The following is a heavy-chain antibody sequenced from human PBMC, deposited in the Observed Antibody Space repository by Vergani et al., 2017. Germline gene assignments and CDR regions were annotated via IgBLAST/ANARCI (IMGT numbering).Heavy chain of an antibody. J-gene: IGHJ4*02. D-gene: IGHD6-6*01. CDR1: GFTFSSYA. CDR2: ISGSGGST. CDR3: AKTALIAARFHPFYFDY. V-gene: IGHV3-23*01. Sequence: EVQLLESGGGLVQPGGSLRLSCAASGFTFSSYAMSWVRQAPGKGLEWVSAISGSGGSTYYADSVKGRFTISRDNSKNTLYLQMNSLRAEDTAVYYCAKTALIAARFHPFYFDYWGQGTLVTVSS.